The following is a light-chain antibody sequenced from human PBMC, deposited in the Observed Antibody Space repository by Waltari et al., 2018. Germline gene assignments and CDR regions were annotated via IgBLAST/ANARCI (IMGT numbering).Light chain of an antibody. CDR1: RLGDKY. Sequence: SYELTQPPSVSVSPGQTASLTCSGDRLGDKYAYWYQQKPGQSPGRVIYQDSRRSSGIPERFSGSNSGNTATLTISGLQAEDEADYYCSSYTTSSAPGVFGTGTRVTVL. V-gene: IGLV3-1*01. CDR2: QDS. CDR3: SSYTTSSAPGV. J-gene: IGLJ1*01.